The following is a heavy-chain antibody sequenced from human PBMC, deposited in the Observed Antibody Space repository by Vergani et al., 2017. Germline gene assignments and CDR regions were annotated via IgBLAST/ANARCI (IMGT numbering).Heavy chain of an antibody. CDR3: ARSGGGPTSRIDY. J-gene: IGHJ4*02. CDR2: IYPGDSDT. Sequence: EVQLVQSGAEVEKPGESLKISCKGSGYSFTSYWIGWVRQMPGKGLGGMGIIYPGDSDTRYSRSFQGQVTISADKSISTAYLQWSRLEASDTAMYYCARSGGGPTSRIDYWGQGTLVTVSS. V-gene: IGHV5-51*01. CDR1: GYSFTSYW. D-gene: IGHD1-26*01.